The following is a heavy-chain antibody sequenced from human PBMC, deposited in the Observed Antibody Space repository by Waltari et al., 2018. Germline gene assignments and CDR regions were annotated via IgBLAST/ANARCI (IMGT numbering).Heavy chain of an antibody. D-gene: IGHD5-18*01. Sequence: EVQLVESGGGLVQPGGSLRLSCAASGFTFGDYWMHWVRQPPGKGLEWVSRINIDGGYISYTDSGKGRFTISRDNAKNTLFLQLNSLRAEDTAVYYCARKGGRGYPYGPFYYDHWGQGTLVTVSP. J-gene: IGHJ4*02. CDR3: ARKGGRGYPYGPFYYDH. V-gene: IGHV3-74*01. CDR1: GFTFGDYW. CDR2: INIDGGYI.